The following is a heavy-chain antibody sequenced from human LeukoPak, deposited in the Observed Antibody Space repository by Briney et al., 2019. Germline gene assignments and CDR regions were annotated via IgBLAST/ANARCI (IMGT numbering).Heavy chain of an antibody. CDR1: GFSFSSYW. J-gene: IGHJ5*02. V-gene: IGHV3-7*01. CDR3: ATPARGGSALP. Sequence: GGSLRLSCAASGFSFSSYWMSWVRQAPGKGLEWVANTQHDGSEQYYVDSVKGRFTISRDNTKKSLFLQINSLRTEDTAVYYCATPARGGSALPWGQGTLVTVSS. CDR2: TQHDGSEQ. D-gene: IGHD6-19*01.